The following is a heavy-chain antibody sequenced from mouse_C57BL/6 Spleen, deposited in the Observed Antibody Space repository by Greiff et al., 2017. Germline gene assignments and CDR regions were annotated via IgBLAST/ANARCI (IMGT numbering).Heavy chain of an antibody. Sequence: VQLQQPGAELVKPGASVKMSCKASGYTFTSYWITWVKQRPGQGPEWIGDIYPGSGSTNYNEKFKSKATLTVDKSSSTAYMQLSSLTSGDPAVLYCARGGGAWFAYWGQGTLVTVSA. J-gene: IGHJ3*01. CDR2: IYPGSGST. CDR1: GYTFTSYW. CDR3: ARGGGAWFAY. V-gene: IGHV1-55*01.